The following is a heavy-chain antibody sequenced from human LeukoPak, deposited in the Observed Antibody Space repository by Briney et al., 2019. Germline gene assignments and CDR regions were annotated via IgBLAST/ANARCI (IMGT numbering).Heavy chain of an antibody. CDR3: AKDRGGSGWYFDY. CDR2: ISSSGSRT. Sequence: GGSLRLSCAASEFTFSTYAMSWVRQTPEKGLEWVSTISSSGSRTYYVDSVKGRFTVSRDNSNNTVYLQMNSQRAEDTAVYYCAKDRGGSGWYFDYWGQGTLVTVSS. V-gene: IGHV3-23*01. D-gene: IGHD6-19*01. J-gene: IGHJ4*02. CDR1: EFTFSTYA.